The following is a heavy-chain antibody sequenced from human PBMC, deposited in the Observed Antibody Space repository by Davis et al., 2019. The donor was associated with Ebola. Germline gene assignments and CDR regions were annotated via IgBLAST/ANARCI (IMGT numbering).Heavy chain of an antibody. Sequence: ASVQVSCKASAYTSTSYGISWVRQATAQGLEWMGWMNPNSGNTGYAQKFQGRVTMTRNTSLSTAYMQLSSLRSEDTAVYYCARGRNDFWSGYLYYYYYYGRDVWGQGTTVTVSS. CDR2: MNPNSGNT. J-gene: IGHJ6*02. D-gene: IGHD3-3*01. CDR3: ARGRNDFWSGYLYYYYYYGRDV. CDR1: AYTSTSYG. V-gene: IGHV1-8*02.